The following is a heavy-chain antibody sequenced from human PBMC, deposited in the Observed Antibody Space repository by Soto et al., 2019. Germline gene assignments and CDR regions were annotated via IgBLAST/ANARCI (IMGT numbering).Heavy chain of an antibody. CDR3: ARALAYYYDSSGYSGWFDP. J-gene: IGHJ5*02. CDR2: IYYSGST. Sequence: PSETLSLTCTVSGGTIISGDFYWSWLRQPPGKGLEWIGYIYYSGSTYYNPSLKSRTTISIDTSKNQFSLKRSSVTAADTAVYYCARALAYYYDSSGYSGWFDPWGQGTLVTV. D-gene: IGHD3-22*01. V-gene: IGHV4-30-4*01. CDR1: GGTIISGDFY.